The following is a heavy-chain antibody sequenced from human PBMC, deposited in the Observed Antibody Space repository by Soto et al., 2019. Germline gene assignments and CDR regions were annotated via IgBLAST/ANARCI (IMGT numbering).Heavy chain of an antibody. V-gene: IGHV4-4*02. CDR1: GGSISSSNW. D-gene: IGHD3-3*01. Sequence: SETLSLTCAVSGGSISSSNWWSWVRQPPGKGLDWIGEIYYSGSTNYNPSLKSRVTISVDKSKNQFSLKLSSVTAADTAVYYCARDFGITESFWSGYYNWFDPWGQGTLVTVSS. CDR2: IYYSGST. CDR3: ARDFGITESFWSGYYNWFDP. J-gene: IGHJ5*02.